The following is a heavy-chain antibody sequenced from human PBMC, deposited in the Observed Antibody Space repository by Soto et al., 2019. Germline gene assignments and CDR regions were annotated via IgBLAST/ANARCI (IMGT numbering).Heavy chain of an antibody. Sequence: SETLSVTCTVSGGAISSSSYYWGWIRQPPGKGLEWIGSIYYSGGTYYNPSLKSRVTISADTSKNQFSLKLSSVTAADTAVYYCARDRSYYDSSGYPKSYFDYWGQGTLVTVSS. CDR1: GGAISSSSYY. J-gene: IGHJ4*02. CDR3: ARDRSYYDSSGYPKSYFDY. V-gene: IGHV4-39*07. CDR2: IYYSGGT. D-gene: IGHD3-22*01.